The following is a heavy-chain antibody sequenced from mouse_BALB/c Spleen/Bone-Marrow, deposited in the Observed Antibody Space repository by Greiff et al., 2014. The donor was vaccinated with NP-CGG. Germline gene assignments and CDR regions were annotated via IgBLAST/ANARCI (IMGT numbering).Heavy chain of an antibody. CDR1: GFTFNTYA. D-gene: IGHD2-4*01. V-gene: IGHV10-1*02. CDR2: IRSKSNNYAT. CDR3: VTYYDYDLYAMDY. J-gene: IGHJ4*01. Sequence: EVQLVESGGGLVQPKGSLKISCAASGFTFNTYAMNWVRQAPGKGLEWVARIRSKSNNYATYYVDPVKDRFTVSRDDSQSMLYLQMNNLRTEDTAMYYCVTYYDYDLYAMDYWGQGTSVTVSS.